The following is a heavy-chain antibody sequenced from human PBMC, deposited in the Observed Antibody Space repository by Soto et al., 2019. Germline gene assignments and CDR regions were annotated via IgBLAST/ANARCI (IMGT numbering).Heavy chain of an antibody. CDR3: ERTRLYSYGLWFDY. J-gene: IGHJ4*02. CDR1: GYTFTSYG. Sequence: ASVXVSCKACGYTFTSYGISWVRQAPGQGLEWMGWISAYNGNTNYAQKLQGRVTMTTDTSTSTAYMELRSLRSDDTAVYYCERTRLYSYGLWFDYWGQGTLVTVSS. D-gene: IGHD5-18*01. V-gene: IGHV1-18*04. CDR2: ISAYNGNT.